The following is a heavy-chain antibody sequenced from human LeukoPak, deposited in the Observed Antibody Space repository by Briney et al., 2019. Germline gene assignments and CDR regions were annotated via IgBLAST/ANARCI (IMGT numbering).Heavy chain of an antibody. CDR1: GFTFSSYG. J-gene: IGHJ6*03. D-gene: IGHD5-24*01. CDR3: ARDPLRWLQNNYYYYYMDV. Sequence: SGGSLRLSCAASGFTFSSYGMNWVRQAPGKGLEWVSYISSTRRTIYDADSVKGRFTISRDNAKNSLYLQMNSLRDEDTAVYYCARDPLRWLQNNYYYYYMDVWGKGTTVTVSS. V-gene: IGHV3-48*02. CDR2: ISSTRRTI.